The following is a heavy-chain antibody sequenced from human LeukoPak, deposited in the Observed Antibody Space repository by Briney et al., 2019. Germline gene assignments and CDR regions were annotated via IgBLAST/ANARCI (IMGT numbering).Heavy chain of an antibody. CDR1: GFTFGDYA. V-gene: IGHV3-49*03. CDR3: TRDLGYCSGGSCYRDYYYYYMDV. Sequence: GGSLRLSCTASGFTFGDYAMSWFRQAPGKGLEWVGFIRSKAYGGTTEYAASVKGRFTISRDDSKSIAYLQMNSLKTEDTAVYYCTRDLGYCSGGSCYRDYYYYYMDVWGKGTTVTVSS. CDR2: IRSKAYGGTT. J-gene: IGHJ6*03. D-gene: IGHD2-15*01.